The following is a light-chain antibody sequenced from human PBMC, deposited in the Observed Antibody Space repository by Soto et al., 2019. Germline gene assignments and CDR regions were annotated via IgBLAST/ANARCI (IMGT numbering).Light chain of an antibody. CDR2: EVT. J-gene: IGLJ1*01. V-gene: IGLV2-8*01. CDR1: SSDVGIYNS. CDR3: SSSAGSNRV. Sequence: QSALTQPPSASGSPGQSVTISCTGTSSDVGIYNSVSWYQQHPGKAPKLIIYEVTKRPSGVPDRFSGSKSGNTASLTVSGLQAEDEADYYCSSSAGSNRVFGTGTKATVL.